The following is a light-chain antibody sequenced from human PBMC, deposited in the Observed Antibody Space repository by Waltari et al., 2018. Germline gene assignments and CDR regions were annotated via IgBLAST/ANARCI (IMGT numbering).Light chain of an antibody. V-gene: IGLV1-40*01. CDR3: QSYDSTVGGSV. CDR2: HNT. J-gene: IGLJ3*02. CDR1: NFNIREGHD. Sequence: QSALTQPPSVSGAPGQTVAMSCIGTNFNIREGHDVHGYQQFPGTVPKVLIHHNTLRPSGVPDRFSASKSATSASLVITGLQPDDEADYYCQSYDSTVGGSVFGGPTKVTV.